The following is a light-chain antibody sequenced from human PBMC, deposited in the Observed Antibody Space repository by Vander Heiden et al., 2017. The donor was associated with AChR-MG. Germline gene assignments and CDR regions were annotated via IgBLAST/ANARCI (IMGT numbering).Light chain of an antibody. CDR3: QSYDSSREV. CDR1: SGSIASNY. Sequence: NFMLTQPPSVSESPRKTVTISCTRSSGSIASNYVQWYQQRPGSAPTTVIYEDNQRPSGVPDRFSGSIDSSSNSASLTSSGLKTEDEADYYCQSYDSSREVFGGGTKLTVL. CDR2: EDN. J-gene: IGLJ2*01. V-gene: IGLV6-57*04.